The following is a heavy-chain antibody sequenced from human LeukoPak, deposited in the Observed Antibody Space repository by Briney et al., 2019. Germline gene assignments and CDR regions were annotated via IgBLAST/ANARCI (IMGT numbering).Heavy chain of an antibody. J-gene: IGHJ3*02. Sequence: PSETLSLTCTVSGYAISSGFYWGWIRQPPGKGLERIGAIHHSGGTYYNPSLKSRVTISIDTSKNHFSLKLSSVTAADTAVYYCAKSRLKGYRAPDAFDIWGQGTMVTVSS. CDR3: AKSRLKGYRAPDAFDI. D-gene: IGHD5-18*01. V-gene: IGHV4-38-2*02. CDR2: IHHSGGT. CDR1: GYAISSGFY.